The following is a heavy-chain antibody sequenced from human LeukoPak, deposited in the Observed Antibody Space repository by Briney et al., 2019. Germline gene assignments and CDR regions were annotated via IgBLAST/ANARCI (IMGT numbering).Heavy chain of an antibody. J-gene: IGHJ4*02. CDR1: GFTFTDHP. CDR3: AKEAADIAAAGTSGFDY. D-gene: IGHD6-13*01. V-gene: IGHV3-23*01. Sequence: QPGGSLRLSCVASGFTFTDHPMNWARQAPGKGLEWVSAISGSGGSTYYADSVKGRFTISRDNSKNTLYLQMNSLRAEDTAVYYCAKEAADIAAAGTSGFDYWGQGTLVTVSS. CDR2: ISGSGGST.